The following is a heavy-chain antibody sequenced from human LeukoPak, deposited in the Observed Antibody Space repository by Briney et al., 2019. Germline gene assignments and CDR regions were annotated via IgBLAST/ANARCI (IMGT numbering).Heavy chain of an antibody. D-gene: IGHD6-13*01. CDR2: IYSSGST. Sequence: SETLSLTCTVSGGSFNNYYWNWIRQPAGKGLEWIGRIYSSGSTDYNPSLKSRVTISVDTSKNQFSLKLSSVTAADTAVYYCARGNCLYSSSWYCGWFDPWGQGTLVTVSS. V-gene: IGHV4-4*07. J-gene: IGHJ5*02. CDR3: ARGNCLYSSSWYCGWFDP. CDR1: GGSFNNYY.